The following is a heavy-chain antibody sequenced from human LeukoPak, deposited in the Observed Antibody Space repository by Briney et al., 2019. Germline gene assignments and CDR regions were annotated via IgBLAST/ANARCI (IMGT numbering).Heavy chain of an antibody. V-gene: IGHV5-51*01. D-gene: IGHD3-22*01. CDR2: IYPGDSDT. J-gene: IGHJ5*02. CDR1: GYSFTSYW. CDR3: ARAGERSYYDSSGYYPWFDP. Sequence: GESLKISCKGSGYSFTSYWIGWVRQMPGKGLEWMGIIYPGDSDTRYSPSFQGQVTISADKSISTAYLQWSSLKASDTAMYYCARAGERSYYDSSGYYPWFDPWGQGTLVTVSS.